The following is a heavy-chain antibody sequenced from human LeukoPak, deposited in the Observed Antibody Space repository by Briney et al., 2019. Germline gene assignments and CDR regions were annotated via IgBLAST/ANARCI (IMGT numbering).Heavy chain of an antibody. J-gene: IGHJ4*02. D-gene: IGHD2-15*01. CDR2: ISYDGSNK. V-gene: IGHV3-30*19. CDR1: GFTFSSYG. CDR3: ARGRGYCSGGSCYFYYFDY. Sequence: GGSLRLSCAASGFTFSSYGMHWVRQAPGKGLEWVAVISYDGSNKYYADSVKGRFTISRDNSKNTLYLQMNSLRAEDTAVYYCARGRGYCSGGSCYFYYFDYWGQGTLVTVSS.